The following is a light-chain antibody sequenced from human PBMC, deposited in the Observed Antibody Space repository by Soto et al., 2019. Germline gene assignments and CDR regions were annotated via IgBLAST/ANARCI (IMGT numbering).Light chain of an antibody. CDR3: QQLNSYPRVN. CDR1: QSISSY. Sequence: DIQMTQPPSRASACVVDRVASTCRASQSISSYLNCYQQKPGKAPKLLIYAASSLQSGVPSRCSGSGAGTDFTLTISSLQPEDFATYYCQQLNSYPRVNFGQGTRLEIK. J-gene: IGKJ5*01. V-gene: IGKV1-39*01. CDR2: AAS.